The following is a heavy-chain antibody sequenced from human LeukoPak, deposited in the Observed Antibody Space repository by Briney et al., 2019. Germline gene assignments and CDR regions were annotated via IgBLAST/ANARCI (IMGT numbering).Heavy chain of an antibody. J-gene: IGHJ3*01. V-gene: IGHV3-23*01. CDR2: TSGSGDTT. D-gene: IGHD5-24*01. Sequence: PGGSLRLSCAASGFTFSSYAMSWVRQAPGKGLEWVSGTSGSGDTTYYADSVRGRFTISRDNSKNTLYLQMNSLRAEDTAIYYCAKGTAMATFWDIAFDLWGQGTMVTVSS. CDR3: AKGTAMATFWDIAFDL. CDR1: GFTFSSYA.